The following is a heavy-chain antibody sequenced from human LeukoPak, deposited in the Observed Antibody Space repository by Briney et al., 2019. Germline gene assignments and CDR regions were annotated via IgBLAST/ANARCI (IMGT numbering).Heavy chain of an antibody. V-gene: IGHV1-2*02. D-gene: IGHD3-22*01. CDR3: ARGNYYDSSGYNFDY. CDR1: GYTFTGYY. J-gene: IGHJ4*02. Sequence: ASVKASCKASGYTFTGYYMHWVRQAPGQGLEWMGWINPNSGGTNYAQKFQGRVTMTRDTSISTAYMELSRLRSDDTAVYYCARGNYYDSSGYNFDYWGQGTLVTVSS. CDR2: INPNSGGT.